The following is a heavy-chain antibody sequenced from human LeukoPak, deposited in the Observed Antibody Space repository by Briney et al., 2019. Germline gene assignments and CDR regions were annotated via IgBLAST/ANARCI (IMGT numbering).Heavy chain of an antibody. D-gene: IGHD3-22*01. CDR1: GYTXTELS. Sequence: GASVKVSCKVSGYTXTELSMHRVRQAPGKGLEWMAGFDPEDGETIYAQKFQGRVTMTEDTSTDTAYMELSSLRSEDTAVYYCATGGGYNMMRHGYYYYYGMDVWGQGTTVTVSS. CDR3: ATGGGYNMMRHGYYYYYGMDV. V-gene: IGHV1-24*01. CDR2: FDPEDGET. J-gene: IGHJ6*02.